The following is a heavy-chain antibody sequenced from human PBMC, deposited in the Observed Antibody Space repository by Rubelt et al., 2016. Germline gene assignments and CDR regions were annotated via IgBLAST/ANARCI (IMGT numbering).Heavy chain of an antibody. J-gene: IGHJ6*03. CDR2: IYYSGST. V-gene: IGHV4-34*01. Sequence: QVQLQQWGAGLLKPSETLSLTCAVYGGSFSGYYWSWIRQPPGKGLEWIGGIYYSGSTYYNPSLKSRVTISVATSKNQFSLKLSSVTAADTAVYYCARKVYDYMDVWGKGTTVTVSS. CDR3: ARKVYDYMDV. CDR1: GGSFSGYY.